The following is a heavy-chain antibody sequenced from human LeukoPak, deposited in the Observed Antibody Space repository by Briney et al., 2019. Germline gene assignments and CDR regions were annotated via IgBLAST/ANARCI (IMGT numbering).Heavy chain of an antibody. Sequence: PSETLSLTCTVSGGSISSSSYYWGWIRQPPGKGLEWIGSIYYSGSTYYNPSLKSRVTISVDTSKNQFSLKLSSVTAADTAVYYCARLYGYDFWSGYYFDYWGQGTLVTVSS. J-gene: IGHJ4*02. CDR2: IYYSGST. V-gene: IGHV4-39*01. CDR1: GGSISSSSYY. CDR3: ARLYGYDFWSGYYFDY. D-gene: IGHD3-3*01.